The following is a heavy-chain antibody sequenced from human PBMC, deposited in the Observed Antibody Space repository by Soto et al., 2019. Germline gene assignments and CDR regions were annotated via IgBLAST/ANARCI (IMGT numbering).Heavy chain of an antibody. D-gene: IGHD2-8*01. CDR2: IKQDGSEK. V-gene: IGHV3-7*01. CDR3: ARGDHCTNGVCQYYYYYYMDV. J-gene: IGHJ6*03. CDR1: GFTFSSYW. Sequence: GGSLRLSCAASGFTFSSYWMSWVRQAPGKGLEWVANIKQDGSEKYYVDSVKGRFTISRDNAKNSLYLQMNSLRAEDTAVYYYARGDHCTNGVCQYYYYYYMDVWGKGTTVTVSS.